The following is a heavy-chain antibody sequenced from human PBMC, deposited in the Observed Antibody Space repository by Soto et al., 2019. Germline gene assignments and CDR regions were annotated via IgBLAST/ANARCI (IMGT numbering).Heavy chain of an antibody. CDR2: IIPILGIA. J-gene: IGHJ3*02. D-gene: IGHD3-10*01. Sequence: SVKVSCKASGYIFSNYDIHWVRQAPGQGLEWMGRIIPILGIANYAQKFQGRVTITADKSTSTAYMELSSLRSEDTAVYYCARDYYGSGSNLDAFDIWGQGTMVTVSS. CDR3: ARDYYGSGSNLDAFDI. CDR1: GYIFSNYD. V-gene: IGHV1-69*04.